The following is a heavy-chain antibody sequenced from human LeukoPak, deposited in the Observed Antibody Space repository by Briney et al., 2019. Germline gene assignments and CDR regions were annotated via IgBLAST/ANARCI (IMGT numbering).Heavy chain of an antibody. CDR3: TKRGCSSTTCYSNC. V-gene: IGHV3-23*01. CDR2: ISSGGDT. CDR1: GFTFSDYA. D-gene: IGHD2-2*01. Sequence: GGSLRLSCAASGFTFSDYAMTWVRQAPGKGLEWVSAISSGGDTYYAESVKGRCTISRDNSKNTLSLQMSSLRAEDTAVYYCTKRGCSSTTCYSNCWGQGTLVTVAS. J-gene: IGHJ4*02.